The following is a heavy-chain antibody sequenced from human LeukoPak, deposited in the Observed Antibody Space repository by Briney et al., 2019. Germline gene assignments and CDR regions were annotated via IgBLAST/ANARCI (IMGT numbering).Heavy chain of an antibody. J-gene: IGHJ4*02. CDR2: IYNSGSN. CDR3: ARYSLYDYVWGSYRQTFAFDY. CDR1: GGSISSYY. V-gene: IGHV4-59*01. D-gene: IGHD3-16*02. Sequence: PSETLSLTCTVSGGSISSYYWSWIRQPPGKGLEWIGYIYNSGSNNYNPSLKSRVTISLDTSKNQFSLKLSSVTAADTAVYYCARYSLYDYVWGSYRQTFAFDYWGQGTLVTVSS.